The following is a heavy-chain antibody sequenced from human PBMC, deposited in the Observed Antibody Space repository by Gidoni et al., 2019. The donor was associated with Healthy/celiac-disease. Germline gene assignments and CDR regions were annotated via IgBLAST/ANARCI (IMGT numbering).Heavy chain of an antibody. CDR2: IYYSGST. Sequence: QVQLQESGPGLVKPSETLSLTCTVSGGSISSYHWSWIRQPPGKGLEWIVYIYYSGSTNYNPSLKSRVTISVDTSKNQFSLKLSSVTAADTAVYYCASSIAVAGTPWYFDLWGRGTLVTVSS. J-gene: IGHJ2*01. CDR3: ASSIAVAGTPWYFDL. D-gene: IGHD6-19*01. CDR1: GGSISSYH. V-gene: IGHV4-59*01.